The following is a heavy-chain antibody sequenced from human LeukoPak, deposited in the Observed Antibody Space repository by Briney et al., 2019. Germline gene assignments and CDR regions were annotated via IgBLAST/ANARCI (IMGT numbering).Heavy chain of an antibody. D-gene: IGHD3-3*01. CDR3: AKPITIFGVVLGYDY. Sequence: GGSLRLSCAASGFTFSHYTMSWVRQAPGQGLEWVSAISGSGDSTYYADSVKGRFTISGDNSKNTLYLQMNSLRAEDTAVYYCAKPITIFGVVLGYDYWGQGTLVTVSS. V-gene: IGHV3-23*01. CDR2: ISGSGDST. J-gene: IGHJ4*02. CDR1: GFTFSHYT.